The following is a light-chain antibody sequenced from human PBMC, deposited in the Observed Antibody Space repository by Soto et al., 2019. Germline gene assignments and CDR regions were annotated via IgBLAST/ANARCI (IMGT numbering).Light chain of an antibody. CDR2: EDN. CDR1: SGSIASNY. CDR3: QSYDSSNPWV. Sequence: NFMLTQPHSVSESPGKTVTISCTRSSGSIASNYVQWYQQRPGSAPTTVIYEDNQRLSGVPDRFSGSIDSSSNSASLTISGLKTEDEADYYCQSYDSSNPWVFGGGTKVTVL. J-gene: IGLJ3*02. V-gene: IGLV6-57*03.